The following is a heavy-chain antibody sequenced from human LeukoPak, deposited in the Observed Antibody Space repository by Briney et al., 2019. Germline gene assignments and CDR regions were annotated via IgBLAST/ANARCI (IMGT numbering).Heavy chain of an antibody. CDR3: AKDTYYGSGSYPGD. Sequence: ASVKVSCKASGYTFTSYGINWVRQPPAQGLEWMGWISTYNGNRNYAQKFQGRVTMTTDTSTSTAYMELRSLISDDTAVYYCAKDTYYGSGSYPGDWGQGTLVTVSS. CDR2: ISTYNGNR. J-gene: IGHJ4*02. CDR1: GYTFTSYG. D-gene: IGHD3-10*01. V-gene: IGHV1-18*01.